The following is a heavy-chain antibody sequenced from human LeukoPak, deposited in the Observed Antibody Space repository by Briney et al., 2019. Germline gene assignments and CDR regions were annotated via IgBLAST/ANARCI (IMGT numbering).Heavy chain of an antibody. CDR2: ISGSGGST. D-gene: IGHD2-2*01. J-gene: IGHJ5*02. V-gene: IGHV3-23*01. CDR1: GFTFRSYT. Sequence: GGSLRLSCAASGFTFRSYTMSWVRQAPGKGLEWVSAISGSGGSTYYADSVKGRFTISRDNSKNTLYLQMNSLRAEDTAVYYCAKDRGIVVPPPPKYNWFDPWGQGTLVTVSS. CDR3: AKDRGIVVPPPPKYNWFDP.